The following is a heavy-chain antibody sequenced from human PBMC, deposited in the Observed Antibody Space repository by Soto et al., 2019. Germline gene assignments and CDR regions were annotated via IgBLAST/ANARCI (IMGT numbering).Heavy chain of an antibody. D-gene: IGHD6-19*01. CDR2: ISSNGGST. Sequence: GGSLRLSCSASGFTFSSYAMHWVRQVPGKGLEYVSVISSNGGSTYYADSVKGRFTISRDNSKNTLYLQMSSLRAEDTAVYYCVKGTSGWYRNYFDYWGQGTLVTVSS. J-gene: IGHJ4*02. V-gene: IGHV3-64D*08. CDR3: VKGTSGWYRNYFDY. CDR1: GFTFSSYA.